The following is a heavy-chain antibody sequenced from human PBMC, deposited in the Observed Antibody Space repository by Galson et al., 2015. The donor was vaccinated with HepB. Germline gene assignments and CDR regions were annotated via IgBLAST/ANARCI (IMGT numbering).Heavy chain of an antibody. J-gene: IGHJ5*02. V-gene: IGHV1-24*01. Sequence: SVKVSCKVSGYTLTELSMHWVRQAPGKGLEWMGGFDPEDGETIYAQKFQGRVTMTEDTSTDTAYMELSSLRSEDTAVYYCATVNGSSGYLLGAFDPWGQGTLVTVSS. CDR3: ATVNGSSGYLLGAFDP. CDR2: FDPEDGET. D-gene: IGHD3-22*01. CDR1: GYTLTELS.